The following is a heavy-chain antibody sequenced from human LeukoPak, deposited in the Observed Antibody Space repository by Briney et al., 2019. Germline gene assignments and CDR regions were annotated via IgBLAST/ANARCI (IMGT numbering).Heavy chain of an antibody. V-gene: IGHV3-21*01. J-gene: IGHJ6*02. CDR2: ISSSSSYI. D-gene: IGHD6-13*01. CDR3: ARDDGSSWSTYYYGMDV. Sequence: GGSLRLSCAASGFTFDDYAMHWVRQAPGKGLEWVSSISSSSSYIYYADSVKGRFTISRDNAKNSLYLQMSSLRAEDTAVYYCARDDGSSWSTYYYGMDVWGQGTTVTVSS. CDR1: GFTFDDYA.